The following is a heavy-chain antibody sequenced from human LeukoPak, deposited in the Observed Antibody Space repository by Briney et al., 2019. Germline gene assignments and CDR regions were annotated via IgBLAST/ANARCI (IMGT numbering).Heavy chain of an antibody. CDR1: GGSISSYH. J-gene: IGHJ5*02. Sequence: ASETLSLTCTVSGGSISSYHWSWIRQSPGKGLEWIGYIYYSGSTNYNPSLKSRVTISLDTSKNQFSLKLISVTAADTAVYYCARAYGGYSSSPYNWLDPLGPGNPGRRLL. V-gene: IGHV4-59*01. CDR3: ARAYGGYSSSPYNWLDP. CDR2: IYYSGST. D-gene: IGHD6-6*01.